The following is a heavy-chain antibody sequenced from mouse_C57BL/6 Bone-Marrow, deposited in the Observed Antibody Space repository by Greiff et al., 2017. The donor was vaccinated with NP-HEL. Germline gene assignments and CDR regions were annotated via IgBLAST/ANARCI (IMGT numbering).Heavy chain of an antibody. CDR2: IDPSDSYT. CDR1: GYTFTSYW. V-gene: IGHV1-50*01. Sequence: QVQLKQPGAELVKPGASVKLSCKASGYTFTSYWMQWVKQRPGQGLEWIGEIDPSDSYTNYNQKFKGKATLTVDTSSSAAYMQLSSLTSEDSAVYYCASLYSNYVWFAYWGQGTLVTVSA. D-gene: IGHD2-5*01. CDR3: ASLYSNYVWFAY. J-gene: IGHJ3*01.